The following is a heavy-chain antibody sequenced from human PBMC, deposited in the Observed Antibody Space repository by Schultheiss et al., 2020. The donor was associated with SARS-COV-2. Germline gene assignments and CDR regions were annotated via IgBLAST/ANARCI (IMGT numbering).Heavy chain of an antibody. CDR2: IYPGDSHT. Sequence: GGSLRLSCKGSGYSFSSHWIGWVRQMPGKGLEWMGTIYPGDSHTNYSPSFQGQVTFSADKSISTAYLQWSSLKASDSAMYYCARLGYGSGDHLDYWGQGTLVTVSS. D-gene: IGHD3-10*01. CDR3: ARLGYGSGDHLDY. J-gene: IGHJ4*02. V-gene: IGHV5-51*01. CDR1: GYSFSSHW.